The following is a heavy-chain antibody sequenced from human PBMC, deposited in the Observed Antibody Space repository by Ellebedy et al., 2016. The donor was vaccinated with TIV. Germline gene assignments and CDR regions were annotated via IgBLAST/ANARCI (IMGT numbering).Heavy chain of an antibody. CDR3: AREWDGSSWTGKYFQR. J-gene: IGHJ1*01. V-gene: IGHV3-74*01. Sequence: GESLKISCAASGFTFSSHWMHWVRQVPGKGLVWVSRINSDGSSTSYVDSVEGRFTISRDNAKNTLFLQMNNLRVDDTAVYYCAREWDGSSWTGKYFQRWGQGTLVTVSS. CDR1: GFTFSSHW. D-gene: IGHD2-15*01. CDR2: INSDGSST.